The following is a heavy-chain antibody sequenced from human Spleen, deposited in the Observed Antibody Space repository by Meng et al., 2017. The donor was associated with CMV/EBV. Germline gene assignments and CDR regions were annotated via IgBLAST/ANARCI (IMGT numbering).Heavy chain of an antibody. V-gene: IGHV3-30*02. CDR2: IRYDGSNK. D-gene: IGHD6-6*01. CDR1: GFTFSSYA. J-gene: IGHJ6*02. CDR3: AKDRQAQLDGMDV. Sequence: GGSLRLSCAASGFTFSSYAMHWVRQAPGKGLEWVAFIRYDGSNKYYADSVKGRFTISRDNSKNTLYLQMNSLRAEDTAVYYCAKDRQAQLDGMDVWGQGTTVTVSS.